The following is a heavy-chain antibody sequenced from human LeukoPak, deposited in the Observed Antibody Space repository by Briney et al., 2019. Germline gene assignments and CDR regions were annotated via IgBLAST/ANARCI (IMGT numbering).Heavy chain of an antibody. CDR3: ARAGIAGRPPDY. CDR1: GFTFSSYW. Sequence: PGGSLRLSCAASGFTFSSYWMHWVRQAPGKGLVWVSRINSDGSSTSYADSVKGRFTISRDNAKNTLYVQVNSLRVEDTAVYFCARAGIAGRPPDYWGQGTLVTVSS. V-gene: IGHV3-74*01. J-gene: IGHJ4*02. D-gene: IGHD6-6*01. CDR2: INSDGSST.